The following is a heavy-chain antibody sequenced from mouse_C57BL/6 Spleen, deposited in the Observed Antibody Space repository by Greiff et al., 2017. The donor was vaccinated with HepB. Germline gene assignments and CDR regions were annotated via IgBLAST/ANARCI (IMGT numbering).Heavy chain of an antibody. CDR3: ARDYYGSSYEYFDV. CDR2: ISDGGSYT. CDR1: GFTFSSYA. D-gene: IGHD1-1*01. V-gene: IGHV5-4*01. J-gene: IGHJ1*03. Sequence: DVKLVESGGGLVKPGGSLKLSCAASGFTFSSYAMSWVRQTPEKRLEWVATISDGGSYTYYPDNVKGRFTISRDNAKNNLYLQMSHLKSEDTAMYYCARDYYGSSYEYFDVWGTGTTVTVSS.